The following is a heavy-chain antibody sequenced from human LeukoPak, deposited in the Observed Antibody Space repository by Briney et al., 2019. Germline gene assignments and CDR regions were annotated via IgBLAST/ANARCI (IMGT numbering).Heavy chain of an antibody. CDR3: ARSGSSGWYAFDI. V-gene: IGHV3-7*01. J-gene: IGHJ3*02. CDR2: IRQDGGEA. D-gene: IGHD6-19*01. CDR1: GFTFSTYS. Sequence: GGSLRLSCAASGFTFSTYSMNWVRQAPGKGLEWVANIRQDGGEAYYVDSVKGRFTISRDNAKNSLYLQMNSLRAEDTAVYYCARSGSSGWYAFDIWGQGTMVTVSS.